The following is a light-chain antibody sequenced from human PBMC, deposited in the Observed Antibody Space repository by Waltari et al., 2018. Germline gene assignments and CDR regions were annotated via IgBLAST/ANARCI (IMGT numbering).Light chain of an antibody. Sequence: DIQMTQSPSILSASVGDRVTITCRASQSISSWLAWYQQKPGKAPKLLIYKASSLESGVPSRFSGSGSGTEFTLTISSLQPDDFATYYCQQYNSLTWTFGQGTKVEIK. CDR3: QQYNSLTWT. J-gene: IGKJ1*01. V-gene: IGKV1-5*03. CDR1: QSISSW. CDR2: KAS.